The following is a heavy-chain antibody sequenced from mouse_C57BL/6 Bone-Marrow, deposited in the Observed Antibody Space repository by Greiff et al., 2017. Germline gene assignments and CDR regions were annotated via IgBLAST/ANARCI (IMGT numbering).Heavy chain of an antibody. CDR2: INPNNGGT. Sequence: VEPGASVKIPCKASGYTFTDYNMDWVKQSHGKSLEWIGDINPNNGGTIYNQKFKGKATLTVDKSSSTAYMELRSLTSEDTAVYYCARWLDYFDYWGQGTTLTVSS. D-gene: IGHD2-2*01. V-gene: IGHV1-18*01. CDR1: GYTFTDYN. J-gene: IGHJ2*01. CDR3: ARWLDYFDY.